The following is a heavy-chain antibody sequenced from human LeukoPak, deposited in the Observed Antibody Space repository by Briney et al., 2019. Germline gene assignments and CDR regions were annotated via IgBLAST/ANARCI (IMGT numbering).Heavy chain of an antibody. Sequence: SETLSLTCAVSGGSISSGGYYWSWIRQPPGKGLEWIGYIYYSGSTYYNPSLKSRVTVSVDTSKNQFSLKLSSVTAADTAVYYCAREDLRFFDYWGQGTLVTVSS. D-gene: IGHD3-3*01. CDR1: GGSISSGGYY. J-gene: IGHJ4*02. V-gene: IGHV4-30-4*08. CDR2: IYYSGST. CDR3: AREDLRFFDY.